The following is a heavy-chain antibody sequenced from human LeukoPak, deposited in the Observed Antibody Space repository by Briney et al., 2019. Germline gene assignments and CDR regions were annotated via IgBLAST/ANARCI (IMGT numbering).Heavy chain of an antibody. D-gene: IGHD2-21*01. CDR2: ISSSGSTI. V-gene: IGHV3-48*03. Sequence: GGSLRLSCAASGFTFSSYEMNWVRQAPGKGLEWVSYISSSGSTIYYADSVKGRFTISRDNAKNSLYLQVNSLRAEDTAVYYCARESRRGLSITYYYGMDVWGKGTTVTVSS. CDR1: GFTFSSYE. CDR3: ARESRRGLSITYYYGMDV. J-gene: IGHJ6*04.